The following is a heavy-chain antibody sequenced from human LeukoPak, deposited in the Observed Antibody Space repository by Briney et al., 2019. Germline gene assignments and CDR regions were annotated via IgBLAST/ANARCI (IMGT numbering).Heavy chain of an antibody. CDR1: GGSISSYY. D-gene: IGHD3-22*01. V-gene: IGHV4-59*01. CDR3: ARDSYYYDSSGYRAWFDP. J-gene: IGHJ5*02. CDR2: IYYSGST. Sequence: SETLSLTCTVSGGSISSYYWSWIRQPLGKGLEWIGYIYYSGSTNYNPSLKSRVTISVDTSKNQFSLKLSSVTAADTAVYYCARDSYYYDSSGYRAWFDPWGQGTLVTVSS.